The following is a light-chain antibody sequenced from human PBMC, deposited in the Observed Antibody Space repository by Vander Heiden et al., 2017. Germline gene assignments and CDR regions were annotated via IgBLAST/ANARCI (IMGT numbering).Light chain of an antibody. Sequence: AIQMTQSPSSLSASVGDRVTITCRASQGIRNDLGWYQQKPGKVPKLLIYAASSLQSGVPSRFSGSGSDTDFTLTISSLQPEDFATYYCRQDYNYPLMFGQGTKVEIK. CDR3: RQDYNYPLM. J-gene: IGKJ1*01. V-gene: IGKV1-6*02. CDR2: AAS. CDR1: QGIRND.